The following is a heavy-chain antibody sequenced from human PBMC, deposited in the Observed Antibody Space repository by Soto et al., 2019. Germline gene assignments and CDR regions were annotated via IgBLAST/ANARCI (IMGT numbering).Heavy chain of an antibody. D-gene: IGHD4-17*01. CDR1: GCSISSYY. J-gene: IGHJ4*01. Sequence: SETLSLTCTVSGCSISSYYWSWIRQPPGKGLEWIGYIYYSGSTNYNPSLKSRVTISVDTSKNQFSLKLSSVTAADTAVYYCARRYGDYFDYWGHGTLVTVSS. CDR2: IYYSGST. V-gene: IGHV4-59*08. CDR3: ARRYGDYFDY.